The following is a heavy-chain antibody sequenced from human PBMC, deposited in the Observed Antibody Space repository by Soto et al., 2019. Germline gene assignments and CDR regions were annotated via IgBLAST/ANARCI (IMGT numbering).Heavy chain of an antibody. CDR1: GFTVSSNY. V-gene: IGHV3-53*01. CDR3: AKDPRLYDFWSGYLYYYYYNMDV. D-gene: IGHD3-3*01. J-gene: IGHJ6*03. CDR2: IYSGGST. Sequence: PGGSLRLSCAASGFTVSSNYMSWVRQAPGKGLEWVSVIYSGGSTYYADSVKGRFTISRDNSKNTLYLQTNSLRAEDTAVYYCAKDPRLYDFWSGYLYYYYYNMDVWGKGTTVTVSS.